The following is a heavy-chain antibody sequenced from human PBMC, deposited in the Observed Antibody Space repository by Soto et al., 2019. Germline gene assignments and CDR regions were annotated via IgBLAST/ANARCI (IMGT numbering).Heavy chain of an antibody. CDR1: GVIFTRYS. J-gene: IGHJ4*02. V-gene: IGHV3-21*06. Sequence: PGGSLRLSCAASGVIFTRYSMNWVRQAPGKGLEWVSSISSTTNYIYYGDSMKGRFTISRDNAKNSLYLEMTSLRAEDTAVYSCARESEDLPPHLDSWGQGTLVTVSS. CDR3: ARESEDLPPHLDS. CDR2: ISSTTNYI.